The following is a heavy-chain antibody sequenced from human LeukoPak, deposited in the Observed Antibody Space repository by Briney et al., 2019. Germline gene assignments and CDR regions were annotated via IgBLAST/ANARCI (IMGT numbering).Heavy chain of an antibody. CDR1: GGSFSGYY. CDR3: AGGYDILTGPGY. D-gene: IGHD3-9*01. V-gene: IGHV4-59*08. CDR2: IYYSGST. Sequence: PSETLSLTCAVYGGSFSGYYWSWIRQPAGKGLEWIGYIYYSGSTNYNPSLKSRVTISVDTSKNQFSLKLSSVTAADTAVYYCAGGYDILTGPGYWGQGTLVTVSS. J-gene: IGHJ4*02.